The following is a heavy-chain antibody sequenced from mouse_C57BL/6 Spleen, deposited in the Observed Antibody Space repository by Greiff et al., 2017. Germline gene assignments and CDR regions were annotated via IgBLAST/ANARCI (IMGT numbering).Heavy chain of an antibody. CDR1: GYAFSSSW. Sequence: QVQLQQSGPELVKPGASVKISCKASGYAFSSSWMNWVKQRPGTGLEWIGRIYPGDGDTNYNGKFKGKATLTADKSSSTAYMQLSSLTSEDSAVYFCAREKGNYWGQGTLVTVSA. CDR3: AREKGNY. V-gene: IGHV1-82*01. J-gene: IGHJ3*01. D-gene: IGHD2-1*01. CDR2: IYPGDGDT.